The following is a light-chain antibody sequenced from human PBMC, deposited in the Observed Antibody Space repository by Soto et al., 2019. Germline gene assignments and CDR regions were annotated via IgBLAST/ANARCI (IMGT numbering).Light chain of an antibody. CDR3: HQYGRSPST. CDR2: GAS. V-gene: IGKV3-20*01. CDR1: QXXSNSY. Sequence: EIVLTXSPXXXXLSPGXRAXXXXXASQXXSNSYLAWYQQKPGRAPRLLMYGASSRATGIPDRFSGSGSGTDFTLTISRLEPEDFAVYYCHQYGRSPSTFGQGTKVEIK. J-gene: IGKJ1*01.